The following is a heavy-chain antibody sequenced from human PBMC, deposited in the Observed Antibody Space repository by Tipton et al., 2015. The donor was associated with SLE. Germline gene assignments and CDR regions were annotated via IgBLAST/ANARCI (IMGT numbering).Heavy chain of an antibody. J-gene: IGHJ3*02. V-gene: IGHV5-51*01. CDR1: GYSFTSYW. Sequence: LVQSGAEVKKPGESLKISCKGSGYSFTSYWIGWVRQMPGKGLEWMGIIYPGDSDTRYSPSFQGQVTISADKSISTAYLQWSSLKASDTAMYYCARQRDPITIFGVVIILDAFDIWGQGTMVTVSS. CDR3: ARQRDPITIFGVVIILDAFDI. D-gene: IGHD3-3*01. CDR2: IYPGDSDT.